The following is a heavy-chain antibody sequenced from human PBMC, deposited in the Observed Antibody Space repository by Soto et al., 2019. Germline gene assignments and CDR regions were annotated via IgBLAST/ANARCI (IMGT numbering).Heavy chain of an antibody. CDR1: GGTFSIYA. D-gene: IGHD3-10*01. CDR3: ATLRPFTMVRGVIPPYFDY. CDR2: IIPIFGTA. Sequence: ASVKVSCKASGGTFSIYAISGVVQAALRGREWMGGIIPIFGTANYAQKFQGRVTITADKSTSTAYMELSSLRSEDTAVYYCATLRPFTMVRGVIPPYFDYWGQGTLVTVSS. V-gene: IGHV1-69*06. J-gene: IGHJ4*02.